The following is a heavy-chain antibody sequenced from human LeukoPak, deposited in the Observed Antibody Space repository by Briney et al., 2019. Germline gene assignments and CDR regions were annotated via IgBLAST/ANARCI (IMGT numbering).Heavy chain of an antibody. Sequence: GGSLRLSCAASGLTFSSYGMHWVRQAPGKGLEWVAVISYDGSNTDFVDSVKGRFTISRDNSKNTVSLQMNSLRAEDTAVYYSAKDGGYFELFYYPDYWGQGTLVTVSS. CDR2: ISYDGSNT. CDR1: GLTFSSYG. CDR3: AKDGGYFELFYYPDY. D-gene: IGHD3-9*01. V-gene: IGHV3-30*18. J-gene: IGHJ4*02.